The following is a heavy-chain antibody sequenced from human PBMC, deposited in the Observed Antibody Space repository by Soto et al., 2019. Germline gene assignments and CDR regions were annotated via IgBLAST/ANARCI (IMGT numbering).Heavy chain of an antibody. D-gene: IGHD3-3*01. CDR2: ISYDGSNK. Sequence: SLRLSCAASGFTFSSYAMHWVRQAPGKGLDWVAVISYDGSNKYYADSVKGRFTISRDNSKNTLYLQMNSLRAEDTAVYYCARDRSSTIFGSQTYYGMDVWGQGTTVTVSS. CDR1: GFTFSSYA. CDR3: ARDRSSTIFGSQTYYGMDV. V-gene: IGHV3-30-3*01. J-gene: IGHJ6*02.